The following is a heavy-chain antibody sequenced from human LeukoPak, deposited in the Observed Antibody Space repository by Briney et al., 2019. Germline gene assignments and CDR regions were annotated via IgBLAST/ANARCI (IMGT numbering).Heavy chain of an antibody. CDR1: GYTLTELS. J-gene: IGHJ5*02. CDR3: ATVSNWNYVCNWFDP. D-gene: IGHD1-7*01. V-gene: IGHV1-24*01. CDR2: FDPEDGET. Sequence: ASVKVSCKVSGYTLTELSMHWVRQAPGKGLEWMGGFDPEDGETIYAQKFQGRVTMTEDTSTDTAYMELSSLRSEDTAVYYCATVSNWNYVCNWFDPWGQGTLVTVSS.